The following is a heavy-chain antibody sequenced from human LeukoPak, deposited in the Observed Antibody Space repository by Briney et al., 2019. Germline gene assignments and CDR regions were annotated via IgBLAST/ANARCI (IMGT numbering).Heavy chain of an antibody. V-gene: IGHV4-30-4*01. CDR1: GGSISSGDYY. J-gene: IGHJ6*02. CDR3: ARFPPNSGSYRYGMDV. Sequence: SQTLSLTCTVSGGSISSGDYYWSWIRQPPGTGLEWIGYIYYSGSTYYNPSLKSRVTISVDTSKNQFSLKLSSVTAADTAVYYCARFPPNSGSYRYGMDVWGQGTTVTVSS. CDR2: IYYSGST. D-gene: IGHD1-26*01.